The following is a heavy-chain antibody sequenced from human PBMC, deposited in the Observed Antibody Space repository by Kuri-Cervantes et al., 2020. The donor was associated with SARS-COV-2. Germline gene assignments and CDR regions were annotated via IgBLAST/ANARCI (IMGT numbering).Heavy chain of an antibody. J-gene: IGHJ4*02. Sequence: SETLSLTCTVSGGSISSGDYYWGWIRQPPGKGLEWIGSIYYSGSTYYNPSLKSRVTISVDTSKNQFSLKLSSVTAADTAVYYCARLYYDILTGYYRHYFDYWGQGTLVTVSS. CDR2: IYYSGST. CDR1: GGSISSGDYY. D-gene: IGHD3-9*01. V-gene: IGHV4-39*01. CDR3: ARLYYDILTGYYRHYFDY.